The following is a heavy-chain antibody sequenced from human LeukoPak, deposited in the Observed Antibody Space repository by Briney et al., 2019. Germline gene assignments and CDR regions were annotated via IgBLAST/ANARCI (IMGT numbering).Heavy chain of an antibody. Sequence: PSETLSLTCTVSGGSINSYYWSWIRQPPGKGLEWIGYIYDSGSTNYNPSLKSRVTISVDTSKNQFSLKLSSVTAADTAVYYCARSLVYYYYYIDVWGKGTTVTVSS. CDR2: IYDSGST. J-gene: IGHJ6*03. CDR1: GGSINSYY. CDR3: ARSLVYYYYYIDV. V-gene: IGHV4-59*12.